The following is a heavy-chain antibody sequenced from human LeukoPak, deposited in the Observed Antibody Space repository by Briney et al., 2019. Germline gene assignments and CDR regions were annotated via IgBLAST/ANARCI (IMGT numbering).Heavy chain of an antibody. Sequence: ASVKVSCKTSGYTFTTYGISWVRQAPGQGLEWMGWISGSNGNTKYAQKVQGRVTMTTDTSTTTAYMEVRSLRSEDTAVYYCARDIEDGSGYFNWFDPWGQGTLVTVSS. CDR2: ISGSNGNT. J-gene: IGHJ5*02. D-gene: IGHD3-10*01. V-gene: IGHV1-18*04. CDR3: ARDIEDGSGYFNWFDP. CDR1: GYTFTTYG.